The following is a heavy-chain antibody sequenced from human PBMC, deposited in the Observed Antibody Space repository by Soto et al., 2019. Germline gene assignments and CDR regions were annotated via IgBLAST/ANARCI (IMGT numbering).Heavy chain of an antibody. D-gene: IGHD6-13*01. J-gene: IGHJ5*02. CDR2: INAGSGNT. CDR3: ARGLAADGA. V-gene: IGHV1-3*01. CDR1: GYTFTHYA. Sequence: QVQLVQSGAEVKKPGASVKVSCTASGYTFTHYAIHWVRHAPGQRLEWMGFINAGSGNTKYSQTLQGRLTFTKDTTASPAYMDLSSLRSEDTAIYYCARGLAADGAWGQGTLVTVSS.